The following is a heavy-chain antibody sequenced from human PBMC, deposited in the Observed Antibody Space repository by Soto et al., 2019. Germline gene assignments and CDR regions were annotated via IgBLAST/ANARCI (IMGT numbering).Heavy chain of an antibody. D-gene: IGHD6-13*01. Sequence: EVQLLESGGGLVQPGGSLRLSCAASGFTFSSYAMSWVRQAPGKGLEWVSAISGSGGSTYYADSVKGRFTISRDNSKNTLYLQMNSLSSEDTAVYCCAKSASHSSSWYGGAYWGQGTLVTVSS. V-gene: IGHV3-23*01. CDR1: GFTFSSYA. CDR2: ISGSGGST. J-gene: IGHJ4*02. CDR3: AKSASHSSSWYGGAY.